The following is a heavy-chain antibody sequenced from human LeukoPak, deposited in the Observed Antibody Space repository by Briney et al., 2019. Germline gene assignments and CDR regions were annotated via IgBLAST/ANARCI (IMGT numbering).Heavy chain of an antibody. CDR3: AKGKDWLQWGYYFDY. D-gene: IGHD3-9*01. J-gene: IGHJ4*02. V-gene: IGHV3-30*18. CDR2: ISYDGSNE. Sequence: PGRSLRLSCAASGFTFSNYGMHWVRQAPGKGLEWVAVISYDGSNEYYADSVKGRFTISRDNSENTLYLQMNSLRAEDTAVYSCAKGKDWLQWGYYFDYWGQGTLVTVSS. CDR1: GFTFSNYG.